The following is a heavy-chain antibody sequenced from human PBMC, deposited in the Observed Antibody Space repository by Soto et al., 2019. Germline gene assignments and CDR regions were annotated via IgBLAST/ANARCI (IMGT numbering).Heavy chain of an antibody. V-gene: IGHV3-23*01. CDR3: AIWYCSSHAYSFNY. CDR2: ISGTGDTT. D-gene: IGHD2-2*01. CDR1: GFTFSNFA. Sequence: GGSLRLSCAASGFTFSNFAMNWVRQAPGNGLEWVSIISGTGDTTYYADSVKGRFTISRDNSKDTLYLQMSSLRAEDPAVYYCAIWYCSSHAYSFNYWGQGKLVSVSA. J-gene: IGHJ4*01.